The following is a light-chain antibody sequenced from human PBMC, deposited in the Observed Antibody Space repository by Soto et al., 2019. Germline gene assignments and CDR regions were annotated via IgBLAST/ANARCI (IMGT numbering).Light chain of an antibody. CDR2: QDS. CDR3: QAWDSSTNYV. CDR1: KLGDKY. Sequence: SYELTQPPSVSVSPGQTASITCSGDKLGDKYACWYQQKPGQSPVLVIYQDSKRPSGIPERFSGSNSGNTATLTISGTQAMDDAAYYCQAWDSSTNYVFGTGTKVTVL. J-gene: IGLJ1*01. V-gene: IGLV3-1*01.